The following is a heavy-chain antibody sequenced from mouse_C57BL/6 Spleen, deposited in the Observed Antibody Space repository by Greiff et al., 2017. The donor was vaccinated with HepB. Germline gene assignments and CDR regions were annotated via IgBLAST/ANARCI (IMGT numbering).Heavy chain of an antibody. CDR3: ARKDYSNYGGFAY. CDR1: GFTFSSYG. Sequence: EVKLMESGGDLVKPGGSLKLSCAASGFTFSSYGMSWVRQTPDKRLEWVATISSGGSYTYYPDSVKGRFTISRDNAKNTLYLQMSSLKSEDTAMYYCARKDYSNYGGFAYWGQGTLVTVSA. CDR2: ISSGGSYT. V-gene: IGHV5-6*01. J-gene: IGHJ3*01. D-gene: IGHD2-5*01.